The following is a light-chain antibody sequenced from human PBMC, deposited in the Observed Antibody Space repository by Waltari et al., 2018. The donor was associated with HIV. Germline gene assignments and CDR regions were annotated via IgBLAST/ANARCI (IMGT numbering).Light chain of an antibody. CDR2: KAS. Sequence: DIQLTQSPSTLSASVGDRVTITCRASQSVSTWLAWYQQKPGKAPKLMIYKASSLENGVPVRFSVSGSGTEFTLTISSLQPDDFATYYCQQYDVFSTFGQGTRLDIK. J-gene: IGKJ2*01. V-gene: IGKV1-5*03. CDR3: QQYDVFST. CDR1: QSVSTW.